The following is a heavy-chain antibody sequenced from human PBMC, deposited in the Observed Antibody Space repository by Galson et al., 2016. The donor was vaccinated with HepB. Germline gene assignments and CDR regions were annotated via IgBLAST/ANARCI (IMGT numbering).Heavy chain of an antibody. CDR1: GLTFTSYS. Sequence: SLRLSCAASGLTFTSYSMNWVRQVPGKGLEWVSYIGSSPGNVYYAESVKGRFTISRANAKNSLYLQMNSLRDEDTAVYYCARDPLGYSYALVRYFDYWGQGTLVTVSS. CDR2: IGSSPGNV. CDR3: ARDPLGYSYALVRYFDY. D-gene: IGHD5-18*01. J-gene: IGHJ4*02. V-gene: IGHV3-48*02.